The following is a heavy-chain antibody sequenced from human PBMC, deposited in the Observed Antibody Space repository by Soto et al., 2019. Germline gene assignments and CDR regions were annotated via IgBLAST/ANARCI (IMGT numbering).Heavy chain of an antibody. V-gene: IGHV6-1*01. J-gene: IGHJ5*02. Sequence: QSQTLSLTCAISGDSVSSNSAAWNWIRQSPSRGLEWLGRTYYRSKWYNDYAVSVKSRITINPDTSKNQFSLQLNSVTPEDTAVYYCARVGWSIAARPGPIPTSLTKNWFDPWGQGTLVTVSS. CDR3: ARVGWSIAARPGPIPTSLTKNWFDP. CDR1: GDSVSSNSAA. D-gene: IGHD6-6*01. CDR2: TYYRSKWYN.